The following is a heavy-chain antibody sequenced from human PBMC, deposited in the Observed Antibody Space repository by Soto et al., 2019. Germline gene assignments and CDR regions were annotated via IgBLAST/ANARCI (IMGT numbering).Heavy chain of an antibody. V-gene: IGHV1-58*01. CDR1: GFTFTSSA. CDR3: AALGITGIYGMDV. Sequence: QMQLVQSGPEVKKPGTSVKVSCKASGFTFTSSAVQWVRQARGQRLEWIGWIVVGSGNTNYAQKFQERVTITRDMPTSTAYVELSSLRSEETAVYYCAALGITGIYGMDVWGQGTTVTVSS. D-gene: IGHD1-20*01. CDR2: IVVGSGNT. J-gene: IGHJ6*02.